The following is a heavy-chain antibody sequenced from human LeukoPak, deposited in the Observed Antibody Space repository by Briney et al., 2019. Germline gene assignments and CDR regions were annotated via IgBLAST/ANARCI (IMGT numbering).Heavy chain of an antibody. CDR2: IYYSGST. Sequence: SETLSLTCTVSGGSISSGGYYWSWIRQHPGKGLEWIGYIYYSGSTYYNPSLKSRVTISVDTSKNQFSLKLSSVTAADTAVYYCARLRGDYYDSSGPPGYYFDYWGQGTLVTVSS. V-gene: IGHV4-31*03. CDR1: GGSISSGGYY. D-gene: IGHD3-22*01. J-gene: IGHJ4*02. CDR3: ARLRGDYYDSSGPPGYYFDY.